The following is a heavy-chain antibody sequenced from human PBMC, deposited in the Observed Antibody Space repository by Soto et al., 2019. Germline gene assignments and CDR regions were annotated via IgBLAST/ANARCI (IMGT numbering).Heavy chain of an antibody. J-gene: IGHJ6*02. Sequence: GGSLRLSCAASGFTFSSYAMSWVRQAPGKGLEWVSAISGSGGSTYYADSVKGRFTISRDNSKNTLYLQMNSLRAEDTAVYYCAKDREAITMIAGQPNYYYGMDVWGQGTTVTVSS. V-gene: IGHV3-23*01. D-gene: IGHD3-22*01. CDR2: ISGSGGST. CDR3: AKDREAITMIAGQPNYYYGMDV. CDR1: GFTFSSYA.